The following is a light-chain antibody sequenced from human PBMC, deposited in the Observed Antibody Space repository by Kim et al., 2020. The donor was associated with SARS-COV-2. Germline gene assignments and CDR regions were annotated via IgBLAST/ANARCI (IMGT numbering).Light chain of an antibody. V-gene: IGLV3-21*04. Sequence: SYELTQPPSVSVAPGKTARITCGGNNIGSKSVHWYQQKPGQAPVLVIYYDSDRPSGIPERFPGSNSGNTATLTISRVEAGDEADYYCQVWDSSSDHVVFGGGTQLTVL. CDR3: QVWDSSSDHVV. CDR2: YDS. CDR1: NIGSKS. J-gene: IGLJ2*01.